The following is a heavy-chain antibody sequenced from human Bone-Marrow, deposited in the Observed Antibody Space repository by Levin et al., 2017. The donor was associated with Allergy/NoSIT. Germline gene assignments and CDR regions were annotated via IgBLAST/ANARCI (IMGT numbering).Heavy chain of an antibody. CDR1: GFTFDDYG. CDR3: AKERATTVTSGDALHI. CDR2: ITWNSAQI. Sequence: PGGSLRLSCAASGFTFDDYGLHWVRQAPGKGLEWVAGITWNSAQIGYVDSVKGRFTVSRDNAKNSLYLQMNSLRTEDTALYYCAKERATTVTSGDALHIWGQGTMVTVSS. D-gene: IGHD4-11*01. V-gene: IGHV3-9*01. J-gene: IGHJ3*02.